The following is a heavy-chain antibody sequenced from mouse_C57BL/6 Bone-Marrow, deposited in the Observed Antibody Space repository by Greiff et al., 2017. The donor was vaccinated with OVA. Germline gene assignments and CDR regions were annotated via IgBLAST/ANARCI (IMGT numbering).Heavy chain of an antibody. V-gene: IGHV1-19*01. CDR3: ARSYYYGSSYGYFDV. J-gene: IGHJ1*03. Sequence: DVQLVESGPVLVKPGASVKMSCKASGYTFTDYYMNWVKQSHGKSLEWIGVINPYNGGTSYNQKFKGKATLTVDKSSSTAYMELNSLTSEDSAVYYCARSYYYGSSYGYFDVWGTGTTVTVSS. D-gene: IGHD1-1*01. CDR2: INPYNGGT. CDR1: GYTFTDYY.